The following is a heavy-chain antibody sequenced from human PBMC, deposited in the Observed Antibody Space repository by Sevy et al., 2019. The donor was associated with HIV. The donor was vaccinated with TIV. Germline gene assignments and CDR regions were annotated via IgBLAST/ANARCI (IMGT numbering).Heavy chain of an antibody. Sequence: GGSLRLSRAASGFTFSSYSMNWVRQAPGKGLEWVSSISSSSSYIYYADSVKGRFTISRDNAKNSLYLQMNSLRAEDTAVYYCARESCSSTSCYVDYWGQGTLVTVYS. V-gene: IGHV3-21*01. J-gene: IGHJ4*02. D-gene: IGHD2-2*01. CDR1: GFTFSSYS. CDR3: ARESCSSTSCYVDY. CDR2: ISSSSSYI.